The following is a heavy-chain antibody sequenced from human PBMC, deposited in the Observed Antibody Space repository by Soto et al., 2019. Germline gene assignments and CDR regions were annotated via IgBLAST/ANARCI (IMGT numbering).Heavy chain of an antibody. Sequence: GGSLRLSCAASGFSFSTYTIQWVRQAPGKGLEWVSYISSSSSAVKYADSVRGRFTISRDNAKNSVYLHMNSLRVEDTAVYFCARSRGMDVWGQGTTVTVSS. CDR2: ISSSSSAV. CDR1: GFSFSTYT. V-gene: IGHV3-48*01. J-gene: IGHJ6*02. CDR3: ARSRGMDV.